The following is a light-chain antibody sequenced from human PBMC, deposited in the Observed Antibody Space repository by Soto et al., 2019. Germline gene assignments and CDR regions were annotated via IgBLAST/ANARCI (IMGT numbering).Light chain of an antibody. J-gene: IGKJ1*01. CDR2: GAS. Sequence: EIVMTQSPATLSVSPGERATLSCRASQSVSSNLAWYQQKPGQARRLLIYGASTRATGIPARFSGSGSGTEFTLTISSLQSEDFAVYYCQQYNNWPPEGTFGQGTKVEIK. V-gene: IGKV3-15*01. CDR3: QQYNNWPPEGT. CDR1: QSVSSN.